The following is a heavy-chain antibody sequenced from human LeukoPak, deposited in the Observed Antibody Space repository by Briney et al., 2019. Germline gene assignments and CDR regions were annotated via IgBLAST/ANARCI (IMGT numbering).Heavy chain of an antibody. Sequence: GGSLRLSCAASGFTFSSYAMSWVRQAPGTGLEWVSGISGSGGYTYYADSVKGRFSISRDNSKNTLYLQMNSLRAEDTAVYYCAKAPAPGYSSSSYFDYWGQGTLVTVSS. CDR1: GFTFSSYA. D-gene: IGHD6-6*01. J-gene: IGHJ4*02. CDR2: ISGSGGYT. V-gene: IGHV3-23*01. CDR3: AKAPAPGYSSSSYFDY.